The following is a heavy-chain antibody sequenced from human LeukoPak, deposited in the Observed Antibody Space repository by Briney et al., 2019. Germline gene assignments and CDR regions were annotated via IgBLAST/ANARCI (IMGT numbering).Heavy chain of an antibody. J-gene: IGHJ4*02. V-gene: IGHV4-59*01. CDR3: ARGNVWSGLDY. D-gene: IGHD3-16*01. CDR1: GGSISSYY. CDR2: IHYSGST. Sequence: SETLSLTCTVSGGSISSYYWSWIRQPPGKGLEWIGYIHYSGSTNYNPSLKSRVTISVDTSKNQFSLKLSSVTAADTAVYYCARGNVWSGLDYWGQGTLVTVSS.